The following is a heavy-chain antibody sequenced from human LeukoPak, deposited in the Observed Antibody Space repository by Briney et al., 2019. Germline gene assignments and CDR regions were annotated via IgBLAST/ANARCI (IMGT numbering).Heavy chain of an antibody. CDR3: AKDNRRHYTSGPNPDSLH. J-gene: IGHJ4*02. Sequence: PGGSLRLSCAASGFTFSSSAMSWVRQVPGKGLEWVSGISWNSGSIDYADSVKGRFTISRDNAKNSLYLQMNSLRVEDTAFYYCAKDNRRHYTSGPNPDSLHWGQGALVTVSS. D-gene: IGHD6-19*01. CDR2: ISWNSGSI. V-gene: IGHV3-9*01. CDR1: GFTFSSSA.